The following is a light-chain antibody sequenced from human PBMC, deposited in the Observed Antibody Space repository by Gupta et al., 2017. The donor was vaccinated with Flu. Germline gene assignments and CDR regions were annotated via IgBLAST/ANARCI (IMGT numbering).Light chain of an antibody. V-gene: IGKV3-15*01. J-gene: IGKJ4*01. Sequence: EIVMTQSPATLSVSLGERATLSCRASQSVSSNLAWYQQKPGQAPRLLIYGASTRATGIPARFSGSGYGTEFTLTISSRQSEDFAVYYCQQYNNWLALTFGGGTKVEIK. CDR2: GAS. CDR3: QQYNNWLALT. CDR1: QSVSSN.